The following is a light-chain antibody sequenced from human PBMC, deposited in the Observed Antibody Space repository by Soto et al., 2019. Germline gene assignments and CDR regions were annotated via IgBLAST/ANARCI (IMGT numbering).Light chain of an antibody. CDR1: SSDVGGYNY. Sequence: QSVLTQPASVSGSPGQSITISCTGTSSDVGGYNYVSWYQQHPGTAPKLMIYEVSNRPSGVANRFSGSKSGNTAYLTISGVQAEDEADYCCSSYTSSSTLGVFGTGTKVTVL. CDR3: SSYTSSSTLGV. V-gene: IGLV2-14*01. J-gene: IGLJ1*01. CDR2: EVS.